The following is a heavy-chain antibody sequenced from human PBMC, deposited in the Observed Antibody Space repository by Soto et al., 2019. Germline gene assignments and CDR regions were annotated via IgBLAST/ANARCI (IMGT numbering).Heavy chain of an antibody. CDR1: GFTFSSYG. Sequence: GGSLRLSCAASGFTFSSYGMHWVRQAPGKGLEWVAVISYDGSNKYYADSVKGRFTISRDNSKNTLYLQMNSLRAEDTAVYYCAKDSGGGGDLLTGFDPWGQGTLVTVSS. CDR2: ISYDGSNK. CDR3: AKDSGGGGDLLTGFDP. J-gene: IGHJ5*02. V-gene: IGHV3-30*18. D-gene: IGHD6-25*01.